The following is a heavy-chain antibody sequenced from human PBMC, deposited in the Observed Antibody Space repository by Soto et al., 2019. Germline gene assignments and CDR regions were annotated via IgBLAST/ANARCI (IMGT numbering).Heavy chain of an antibody. V-gene: IGHV1-69*12. Sequence: QVQLVQSGAEVKKPGSSVKVSCKASGGTFNSYAISWVRQAPGQGLEWMGGTIPIFRTADYAQKFQGRVTITADESTSTASMALGRLRAEDPAVYYCASQQLGPSYFCGMAVWGQGTTVTVSS. CDR3: ASQQLGPSYFCGMAV. CDR2: TIPIFRTA. J-gene: IGHJ6*02. D-gene: IGHD6-6*01. CDR1: GGTFNSYA.